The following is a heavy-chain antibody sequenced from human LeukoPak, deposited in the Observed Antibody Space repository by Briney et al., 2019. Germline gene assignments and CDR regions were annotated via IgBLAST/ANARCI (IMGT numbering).Heavy chain of an antibody. V-gene: IGHV3-23*01. J-gene: IGHJ4*02. Sequence: PGGSLRLSCAASGFTFSSYAMSWARQAPGKGLEWVSAISGSGGSTYYADSVKGRFTISRDNSKNTLYLQMNSLRAGDTAVYYCANPTILHYFDYWGQGTLVTVSS. D-gene: IGHD5-12*01. CDR3: ANPTILHYFDY. CDR2: ISGSGGST. CDR1: GFTFSSYA.